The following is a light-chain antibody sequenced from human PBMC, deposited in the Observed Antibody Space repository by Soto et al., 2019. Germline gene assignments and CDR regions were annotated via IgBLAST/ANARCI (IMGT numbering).Light chain of an antibody. CDR2: KAS. Sequence: DIQMTQSPSTLSASVGDRVTITCRASQSISSWLAWYQQKPGKAPKLLIYKASSLESGVPSRFSVSGSGTEFTRTISSLQPDDFATYYCQQYNSYSPITFGQGTKVEIK. J-gene: IGKJ1*01. CDR3: QQYNSYSPIT. CDR1: QSISSW. V-gene: IGKV1-5*03.